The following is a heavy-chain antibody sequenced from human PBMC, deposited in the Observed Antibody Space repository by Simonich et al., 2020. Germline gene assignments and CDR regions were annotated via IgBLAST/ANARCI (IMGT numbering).Heavy chain of an antibody. CDR3: ARQEYSSSSFDY. CDR1: GGSFSGFY. J-gene: IGHJ4*02. CDR2: IYYSGST. D-gene: IGHD6-6*01. V-gene: IGHV4-34*11. Sequence: QVQLQQWGAGLLKPSETLSLTCAVYGGSFSGFYWSWIRQPPGKGLEWIGYIYYSGSTNYSPSLKSRVTISVDTAKYQFSLKLSSVTAADTAVYYCARQEYSSSSFDYWGQGTLVTVSS.